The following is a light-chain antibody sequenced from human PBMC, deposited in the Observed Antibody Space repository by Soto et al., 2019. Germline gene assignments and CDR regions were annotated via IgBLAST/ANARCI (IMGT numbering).Light chain of an antibody. V-gene: IGLV4-69*01. CDR3: QTWGTGIQV. Sequence: QSVLTQSPSASASLGASFKLTCTLSSGHSSYAIAWHQQQPEKGPRYLMKLNSDGSHSKGDGIPDRFSGSSSGAERYLTISSLQSEDEADYYCQTWGTGIQVFGGGTQLTVL. J-gene: IGLJ3*02. CDR2: LNSDGSH. CDR1: SGHSSYA.